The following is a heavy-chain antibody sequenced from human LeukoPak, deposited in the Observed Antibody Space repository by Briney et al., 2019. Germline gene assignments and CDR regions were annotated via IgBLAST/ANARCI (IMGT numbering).Heavy chain of an antibody. CDR2: IKSKIDGGTI. CDR1: GFTFSDAW. CDR3: TTRRQDGC. D-gene: IGHD6-25*01. J-gene: IGHJ4*02. V-gene: IGHV3-15*01. Sequence: GGSLRLSCVASGFTFSDAWMSGVRQAPGKGLEWVGRIKSKIDGGTIDYGAPVKGRFTISRDDSRNTLYLQMNSLKTEDTAVYYCTTRRQDGCWGQGTLVTVS.